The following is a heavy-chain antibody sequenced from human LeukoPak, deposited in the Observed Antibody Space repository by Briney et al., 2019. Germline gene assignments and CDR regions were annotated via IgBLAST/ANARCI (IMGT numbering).Heavy chain of an antibody. Sequence: SETLSLTCVVYGESFSGYYWTWIRQPPGKGLGLVGEIIDTGSTKYNSSLKSRVTISVDTSKNEFSLNLTSVTAADTAIYYCARGLASGYPPIPFDYWGQGTLVTVSS. CDR2: IIDTGST. J-gene: IGHJ4*02. D-gene: IGHD3-3*01. CDR1: GESFSGYY. CDR3: ARGLASGYPPIPFDY. V-gene: IGHV4-34*12.